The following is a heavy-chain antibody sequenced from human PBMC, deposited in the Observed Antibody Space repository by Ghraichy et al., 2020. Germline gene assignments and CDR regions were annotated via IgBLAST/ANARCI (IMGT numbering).Heavy chain of an antibody. CDR2: ISSSGSTI. CDR3: ATDWGGGRCLEY. CDR1: GLSLSSYD. D-gene: IGHD2-15*01. V-gene: IGHV3-48*03. Sequence: GESLNISCAASGLSLSSYDMNWVRQAPGKGLEWISYISSSGSTIYYADSVKGRFTISRDNAKNSLYLQMNSLRAEDTALYYCATDWGGGRCLEYWGQGTLVTVSS. J-gene: IGHJ4*02.